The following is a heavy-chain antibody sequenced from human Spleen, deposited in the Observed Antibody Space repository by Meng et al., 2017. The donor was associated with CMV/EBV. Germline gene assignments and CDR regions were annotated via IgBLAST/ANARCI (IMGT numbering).Heavy chain of an antibody. J-gene: IGHJ4*02. D-gene: IGHD3-16*02. V-gene: IGHV3-15*01. CDR2: IKSETDGGTT. CDR1: GLTLSEKR. CDR3: TRDRSLYFFDY. Sequence: AASGLTLSEKRRTWVRQAPGKGLEWVGRIKSETDGGTTEYAAPVKGRFTISRHDSKNTLYLQMNSLRTEDTAVYYCTRDRSLYFFDYWGQGTLVTVSS.